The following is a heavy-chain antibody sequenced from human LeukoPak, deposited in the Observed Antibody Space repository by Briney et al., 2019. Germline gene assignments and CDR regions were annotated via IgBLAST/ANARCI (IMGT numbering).Heavy chain of an antibody. J-gene: IGHJ5*02. CDR1: GDSVSSNSAA. D-gene: IGHD6-19*01. CDR3: ARDPRIAVAGPGVFDP. V-gene: IGHV6-1*01. Sequence: SQTLSLTCAISGDSVSSNSAAWDWIRQSPSSGLEWLGRTYYRSKWYNDYAISVKSRITINPDTSKNQFSLQLNSVTPEDTAVYYCARDPRIAVAGPGVFDPWGQGTLVTVSS. CDR2: TYYRSKWYN.